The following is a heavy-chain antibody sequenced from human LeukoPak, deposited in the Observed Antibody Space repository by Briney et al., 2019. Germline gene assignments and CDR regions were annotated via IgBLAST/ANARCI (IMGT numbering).Heavy chain of an antibody. CDR3: AKDQGYSSAWYSRDGFDM. D-gene: IGHD6-19*01. V-gene: IGHV3-23*01. CDR2: ISKSGDST. Sequence: PGGSLRLSCAASGFTFSSYAMSWVRQAPGKGLEWVSAISKSGDSTFYADSVKGRFTISRDNSQNTLYVQMNSLRAEDPAVYYCAKDQGYSSAWYSRDGFDMWGQGTMVTVSS. J-gene: IGHJ3*02. CDR1: GFTFSSYA.